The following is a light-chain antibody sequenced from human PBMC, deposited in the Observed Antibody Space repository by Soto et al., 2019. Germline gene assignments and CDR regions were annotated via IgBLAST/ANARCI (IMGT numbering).Light chain of an antibody. Sequence: QSALTQPASVSGSPGQSITISCTGTSSDVGGYKFVSWYQQHPGKAPKLLIYEVDNRPSGVSNRFSGSKSGNTASLTISGLQAEDEAHYYCNSYTSRRTRVFGGGTKVTVL. CDR3: NSYTSRRTRV. J-gene: IGLJ3*02. V-gene: IGLV2-14*01. CDR1: SSDVGGYKF. CDR2: EVD.